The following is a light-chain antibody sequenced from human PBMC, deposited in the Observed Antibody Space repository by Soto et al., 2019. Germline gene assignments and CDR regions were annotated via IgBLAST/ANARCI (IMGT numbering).Light chain of an antibody. J-gene: IGLJ2*01. CDR2: EVS. CDR3: SSYTSSSTLVV. CDR1: SSDVGGYNY. Sequence: QSVLTQPASVSGSPGQSITISCTGTSSDVGGYNYVSWYQQHPGKAPKLMIYEVSNRPSGVSNRVSGSKSGNTASLTISGLQAEDEADYYCSSYTSSSTLVVFGGGTKLTVL. V-gene: IGLV2-14*01.